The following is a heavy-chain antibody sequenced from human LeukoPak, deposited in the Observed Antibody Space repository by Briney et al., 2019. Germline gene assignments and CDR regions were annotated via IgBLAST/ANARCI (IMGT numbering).Heavy chain of an antibody. J-gene: IGHJ4*02. V-gene: IGHV1-69*04. CDR1: GGTFSSYA. D-gene: IGHD6-19*01. Sequence: SAKVSCKASGGTFSSYAISWVRQAPGQGLEWMGRIIPILGIANYAQKFQGRVTITADKSTSTAYMELSSLRSEDTAVYYCARVRSSGWTDYWGQGTLVTVSS. CDR2: IIPILGIA. CDR3: ARVRSSGWTDY.